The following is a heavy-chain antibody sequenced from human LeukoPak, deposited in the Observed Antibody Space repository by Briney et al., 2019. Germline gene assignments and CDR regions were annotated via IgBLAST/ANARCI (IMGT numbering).Heavy chain of an antibody. Sequence: PGGSLRLSCAASGFTFSSYEMNWVRQAPGRGLEWVSYISSSGSTIYYADSVKGRFTISRDNAKNSLYLQMNSLRAEDTALYYCARMAVTNYYYYYMDVWGKGTTVTVSS. CDR1: GFTFSSYE. D-gene: IGHD2-21*02. CDR2: ISSSGSTI. J-gene: IGHJ6*03. CDR3: ARMAVTNYYYYYMDV. V-gene: IGHV3-48*03.